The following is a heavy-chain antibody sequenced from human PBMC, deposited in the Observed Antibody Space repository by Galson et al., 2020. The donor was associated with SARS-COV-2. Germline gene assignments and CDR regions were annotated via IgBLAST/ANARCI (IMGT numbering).Heavy chain of an antibody. CDR1: GYYFTSNW. J-gene: IGHJ4*02. CDR2: IYPADSDT. Sequence: GESLKISCKGSGYYFTSNWIGWVRQVPGKGLEWMGIIYPADSDTRYSPSFQGQVTISADKSISTAYLQWSSLKASDTAMYYCARLRTIAAAGDFDYWGQGALVTVSS. V-gene: IGHV5-51*01. CDR3: ARLRTIAAAGDFDY. D-gene: IGHD6-13*01.